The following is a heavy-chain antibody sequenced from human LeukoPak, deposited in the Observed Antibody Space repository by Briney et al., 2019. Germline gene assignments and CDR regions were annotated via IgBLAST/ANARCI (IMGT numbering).Heavy chain of an antibody. CDR1: GGSIGYYY. J-gene: IGHJ3*02. V-gene: IGHV4-59*01. CDR2: VYDSGTT. Sequence: PSETLSLTCTVSGGSIGYYYWSWIRQSPGKGLEWLGYVYDSGTTNYNPSLKSRLTISVVTSKTQFSLKLYSVTAADTAVYYCARAGYVSGSVCAFDIWDQGTVVTVSS. D-gene: IGHD6-19*01. CDR3: ARAGYVSGSVCAFDI.